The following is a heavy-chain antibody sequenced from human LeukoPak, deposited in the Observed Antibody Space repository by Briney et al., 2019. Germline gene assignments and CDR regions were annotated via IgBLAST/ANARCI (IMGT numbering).Heavy chain of an antibody. J-gene: IGHJ4*02. CDR2: ISSISSYI. D-gene: IGHD2-8*01. CDR1: GFSVSSYS. V-gene: IGHV3-21*01. CDR3: ARSEGTIDY. Sequence: GPSLRLSYAAYGFSVSSYSMNWVRHAPGKGLEWVSSISSISSYIYYADSVKGRFTISRDNAKNSLYLQMNSLRAEDTAVYYCARSEGTIDYWGQGTLVTVSS.